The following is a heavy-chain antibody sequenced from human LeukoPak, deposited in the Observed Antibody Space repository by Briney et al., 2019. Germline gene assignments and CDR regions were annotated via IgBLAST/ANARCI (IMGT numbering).Heavy chain of an antibody. CDR3: ARGGDGDILTGLVFDY. Sequence: GASVKVSCKASGGSFSSYALSWVRQAPGQGLEWMGGIIPLFGTANYAQKFQGRVTITADESTSTAYMELSSLRSDDTAVYYCARGGDGDILTGLVFDYWGQGTLVTVSS. D-gene: IGHD3-9*01. J-gene: IGHJ4*02. CDR2: IIPLFGTA. V-gene: IGHV1-69*01. CDR1: GGSFSSYA.